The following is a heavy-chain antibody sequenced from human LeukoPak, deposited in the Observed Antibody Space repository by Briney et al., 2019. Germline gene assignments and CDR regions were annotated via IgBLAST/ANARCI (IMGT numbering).Heavy chain of an antibody. CDR2: VSYSGTT. CDR3: ARYSFPVGRHFDY. CDR1: AGSIRSNGYF. J-gene: IGHJ4*02. Sequence: TLSLTCTVSAGSIRSNGYFWSWIRQPPGKGLEWIATVSYSGTTYYNPSLKSRVTMSVDTSTNHFSLKLSSVTAADTAVYYCARYSFPVGRHFDYWGQGTLVTVSS. D-gene: IGHD1-26*01. V-gene: IGHV4-39*02.